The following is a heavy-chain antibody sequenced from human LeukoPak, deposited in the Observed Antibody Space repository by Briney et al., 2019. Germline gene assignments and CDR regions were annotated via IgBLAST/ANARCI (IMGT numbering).Heavy chain of an antibody. CDR3: AASSGRRTYYFDY. J-gene: IGHJ4*02. CDR2: ISYDGSNK. V-gene: IGHV3-30-3*01. D-gene: IGHD6-19*01. CDR1: GFTFSSYA. Sequence: GGSLRLSCAASGFTFSSYAMHWVRQAPGKGLEWVAVISYDGSNKYYADSVKGRFTISRDNAKNSLYLQMNSLRAEDTAVYYCAASSGRRTYYFDYWGQGTLVTVSS.